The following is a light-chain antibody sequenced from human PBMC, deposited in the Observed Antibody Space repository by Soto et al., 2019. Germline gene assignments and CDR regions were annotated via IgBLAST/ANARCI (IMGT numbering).Light chain of an antibody. V-gene: IGLV2-8*01. Sequence: QSALTQPPSASGSPGQSVTISCTGTSSDVGAYKYVSWYQQYPGKAPKLMIYEVSKRPSGVADRFSGSKSGNTASLTVSGLQSEDEADYYCTSYVGSDTGVFGGGTKVTVL. CDR3: TSYVGSDTGV. J-gene: IGLJ3*02. CDR2: EVS. CDR1: SSDVGAYKY.